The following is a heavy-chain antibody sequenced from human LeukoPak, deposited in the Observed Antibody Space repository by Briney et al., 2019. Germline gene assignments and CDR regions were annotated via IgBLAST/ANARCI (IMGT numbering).Heavy chain of an antibody. D-gene: IGHD3-22*01. Sequence: GGSLRLSCAASGFTFSSYAMSWVRQAPGKGLEWVSAISGCGGSTYYADSVKGRFTISRDNSKNTLYLQMNSLRAEDTAVYYCAKTYDSSGYYYWDNWFDPWGQGTLVTVSS. CDR2: ISGCGGST. V-gene: IGHV3-23*01. J-gene: IGHJ5*02. CDR3: AKTYDSSGYYYWDNWFDP. CDR1: GFTFSSYA.